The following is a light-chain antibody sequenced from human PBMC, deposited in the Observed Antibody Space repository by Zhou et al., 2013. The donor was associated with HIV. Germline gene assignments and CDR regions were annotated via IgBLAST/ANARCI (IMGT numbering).Light chain of an antibody. Sequence: EIVLTQSPATLSLSPGERATLSCRASQSVSTYLAWYQQKPGQAPRLLIYGASSRATGIPDRFSGSGSGTDFTLTISSLQSEDCAVYYCQQYNNWPRTFGQGTKVEIQ. CDR3: QQYNNWPRT. V-gene: IGKV3-11*01. CDR1: QSVSTY. CDR2: GAS. J-gene: IGKJ1*01.